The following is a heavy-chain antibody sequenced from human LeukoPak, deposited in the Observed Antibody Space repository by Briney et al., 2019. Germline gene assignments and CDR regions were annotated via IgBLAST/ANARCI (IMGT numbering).Heavy chain of an antibody. CDR1: GFTFSSYS. Sequence: GGSLRLSCAASGFTFSSYSMNWVRQAPGKGLEWVSSISSGSSYIYYADSVKGRFTISRDNAKNSLYLQMNSLRAEDTAVYYCARESSSWGKGTKRGQFPDYWGQGTLVTVSS. D-gene: IGHD6-13*01. J-gene: IGHJ4*02. CDR3: ARESSSWGKGTKRGQFPDY. V-gene: IGHV3-21*01. CDR2: ISSGSSYI.